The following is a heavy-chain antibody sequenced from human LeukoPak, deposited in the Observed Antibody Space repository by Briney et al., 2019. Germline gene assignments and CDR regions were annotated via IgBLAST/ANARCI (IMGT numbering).Heavy chain of an antibody. CDR3: ATGRSGYYSDY. J-gene: IGHJ4*02. CDR1: GYTLTELS. CDR2: FDPEDGET. Sequence: GASVKVSCKVSGYTLTELSMHWGRQAPGKGLEWRGGFDPEDGETTYAQKFQGRVTMTEDTSTDTAYMELRSLRSEDTAVYYCATGRSGYYSDYWGQGTLVTVSS. D-gene: IGHD3-22*01. V-gene: IGHV1-24*01.